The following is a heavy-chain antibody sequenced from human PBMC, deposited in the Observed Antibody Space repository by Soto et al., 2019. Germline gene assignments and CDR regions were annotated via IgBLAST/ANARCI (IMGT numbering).Heavy chain of an antibody. V-gene: IGHV1-2*04. CDR1: GYTFTGYY. CDR2: INPNSGGT. CDR3: ARDPSSPTGYGMDV. D-gene: IGHD3-10*01. J-gene: IGHJ6*02. Sequence: ASVKVSCKASGYTFTGYYMHWVRQAPGQGLEWMGWINPNSGGTNYAQKFQGWVTMTRDTSISTAYMELSRLRSDDTAVYYCARDPSSPTGYGMDVWGQGTTVTVSS.